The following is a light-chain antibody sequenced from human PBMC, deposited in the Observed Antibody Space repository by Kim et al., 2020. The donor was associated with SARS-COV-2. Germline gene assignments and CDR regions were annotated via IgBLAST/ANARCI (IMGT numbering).Light chain of an antibody. CDR3: QAWDTGTAV. V-gene: IGLV3-1*01. CDR2: QDS. CDR1: KLGDKY. Sequence: SYELTQPPSVSVSPRQTASITCSGDKLGDKYTSWYQQKPGQSPVLVIYQDSKRPSGIPERFSGSNSGNTATLTISGTQAMDEADYYCQAWDTGTAVFGGGTKLTVL. J-gene: IGLJ3*02.